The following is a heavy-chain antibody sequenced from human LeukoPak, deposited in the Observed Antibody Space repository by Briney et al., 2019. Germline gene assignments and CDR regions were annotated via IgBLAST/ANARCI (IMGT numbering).Heavy chain of an antibody. CDR3: AREATGTMDFDY. J-gene: IGHJ4*02. D-gene: IGHD1-1*01. CDR2: IIPIFGTA. CDR1: GGTFSSYA. V-gene: IGHV1-69*01. Sequence: SLKVSCKASGGTFSSYAISWVRQAPGQGLEWMGGIIPIFGTANYAQKFQGRVTLTADESTSTAYMELSSLRSEDTAVYYCAREATGTMDFDYWGQGTLVTVSS.